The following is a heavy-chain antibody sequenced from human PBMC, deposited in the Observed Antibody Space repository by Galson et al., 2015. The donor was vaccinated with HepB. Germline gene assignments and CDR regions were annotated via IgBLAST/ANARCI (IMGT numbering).Heavy chain of an antibody. V-gene: IGHV3-53*01. CDR2: IYSGGST. CDR3: GGDWGLSLLLH. J-gene: IGHJ4*02. CDR1: GFDVSRLY. Sequence: SLRLSCAVSGFDVSRLYMGWVRQAPGKGLEWVSLIYSGGSTCYADSVKGRFTISRDNSENTVFLQMNSLRAEDTAVYYCGGDWGLSLLLHWGQGTPVTVSS. D-gene: IGHD7-27*01.